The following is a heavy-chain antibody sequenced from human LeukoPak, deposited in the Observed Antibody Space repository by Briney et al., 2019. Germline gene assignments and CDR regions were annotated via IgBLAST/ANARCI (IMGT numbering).Heavy chain of an antibody. CDR3: ARLRDYYDSSGSRLYFDY. V-gene: IGHV4-59*08. Sequence: SETLSLTCAVYGGSFSGYYWSWIRQPPGKGLEWIGYIYYSGSTNYNPSLKSRVTISVDTSKNQFSLKLSSVTAADTAEYYCARLRDYYDSSGSRLYFDYWGQGTLVTVSS. CDR1: GGSFSGYY. CDR2: IYYSGST. J-gene: IGHJ4*02. D-gene: IGHD3-22*01.